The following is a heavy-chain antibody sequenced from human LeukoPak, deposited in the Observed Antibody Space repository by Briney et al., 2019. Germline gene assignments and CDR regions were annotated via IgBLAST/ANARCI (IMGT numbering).Heavy chain of an antibody. CDR2: IRYDGSNK. CDR3: AKPYYYDSSGLMRDY. V-gene: IGHV3-30*02. CDR1: GFTFSSYG. D-gene: IGHD3-22*01. Sequence: GGSLLLSCAASGFTFSSYGMHWVRQAPGKGLEWGAFIRYDGSNKYYADSVKGRFTISRDNSKNTLYLQMNSLRAEDTAVYYCAKPYYYDSSGLMRDYWGQGTLVTVSS. J-gene: IGHJ4*02.